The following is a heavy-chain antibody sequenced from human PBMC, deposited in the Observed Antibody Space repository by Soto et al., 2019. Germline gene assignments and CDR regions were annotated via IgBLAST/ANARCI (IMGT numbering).Heavy chain of an antibody. D-gene: IGHD2-2*02. Sequence: SATLSLTCTVSGGSISCYYWSWIRQPPGKGLEWIGYIYYSGRTNYNPSLKSRVTISVDTSKNQFSLKLSSVTAADTAVYYCAREHCSSTSCYTNCFDPWRQGTLVTVSS. J-gene: IGHJ5*02. CDR2: IYYSGRT. CDR1: GGSISCYY. CDR3: AREHCSSTSCYTNCFDP. V-gene: IGHV4-59*01.